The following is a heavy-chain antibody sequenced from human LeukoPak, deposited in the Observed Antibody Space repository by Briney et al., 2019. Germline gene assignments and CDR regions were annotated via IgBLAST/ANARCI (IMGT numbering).Heavy chain of an antibody. CDR3: ARVGNSGDNDY. CDR1: GFTFSSYG. CDR2: IWYDGSNK. Sequence: GGSLRLSCVASGFTFSSYGMHWVRQAPGKGLEWVAVIWYDGSNKYYADSVKGRFTISRDNSKNTLYLQMNSLRAEDTAVYYCARVGNSGDNDYWGQGTLVTVSS. D-gene: IGHD7-27*01. V-gene: IGHV3-33*01. J-gene: IGHJ4*02.